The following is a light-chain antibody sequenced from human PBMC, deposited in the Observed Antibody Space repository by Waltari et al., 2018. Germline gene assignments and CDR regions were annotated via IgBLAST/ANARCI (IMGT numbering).Light chain of an antibody. Sequence: SYELTQPLSVSVALGQTARITCGGNNIGSKNVHWYQQKPGQAPVLVIYRDSNRPSGIPERCSGSTSGNTATLTISRAQAGDEADYYCQVWDSSTVVFGGGTKLTVL. V-gene: IGLV3-9*01. CDR3: QVWDSSTVV. J-gene: IGLJ2*01. CDR2: RDS. CDR1: NIGSKN.